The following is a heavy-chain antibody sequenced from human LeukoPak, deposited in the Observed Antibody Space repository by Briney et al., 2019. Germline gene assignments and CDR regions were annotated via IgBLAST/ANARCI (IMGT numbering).Heavy chain of an antibody. CDR2: INPNSGVT. V-gene: IGHV1-2*02. CDR3: ARAVAGIDY. CDR1: GYTFTSYY. Sequence: ASVKVSCKASGYTFTSYYIHWVRQAPGQGLEWMGWINPNSGVTNYAQNFQGRVTMTRDTSISTGYMVLSRLRSDDTAVYYCARAVAGIDYWGQGTLVTVSS. J-gene: IGHJ4*02. D-gene: IGHD6-19*01.